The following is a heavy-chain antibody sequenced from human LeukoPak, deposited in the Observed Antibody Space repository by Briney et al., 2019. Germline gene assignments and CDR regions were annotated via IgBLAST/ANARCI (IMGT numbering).Heavy chain of an antibody. CDR1: GGSISSSSYY. D-gene: IGHD3-10*01. CDR2: IYYSGST. CDR3: AREAITMVRGVTHFNWFDP. Sequence: KPSETLSLTCTVSGGSISSSSYYWGWIRQPPGKGLEWIGSIYYSGSTYYNPSLKSRVTISVDTSKNQFSLKLSSVTAADTAVYYCAREAITMVRGVTHFNWFDPWGQGTLVTVSS. J-gene: IGHJ5*02. V-gene: IGHV4-39*02.